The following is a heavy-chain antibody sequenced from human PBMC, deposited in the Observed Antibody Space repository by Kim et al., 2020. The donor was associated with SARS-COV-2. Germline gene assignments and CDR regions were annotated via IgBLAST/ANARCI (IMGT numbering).Heavy chain of an antibody. CDR2: INAGNGNT. D-gene: IGHD6-19*01. CDR3: ARGYSSGWGGN. J-gene: IGHJ4*02. CDR1: GYTFTNYA. V-gene: IGHV1-3*01. Sequence: ASVKVSCKASGYTFTNYAMHWVRQAPGQRLEWMGWINAGNGNTKYSQKFQGRVTITRDTSATTAYMELSSLRSEDTAVYYCARGYSSGWGGNWGQGTLVTVSS.